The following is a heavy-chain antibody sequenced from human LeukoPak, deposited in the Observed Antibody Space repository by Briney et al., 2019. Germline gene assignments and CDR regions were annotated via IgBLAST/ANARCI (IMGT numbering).Heavy chain of an antibody. CDR3: ARGRSNRDS. J-gene: IGHJ4*02. D-gene: IGHD4/OR15-4a*01. V-gene: IGHV4-34*01. Sequence: SETLSLTCAVYGGSFSGYYWTWIRQAPGKGLEWIGEINHSGSSGITIYNPSLKSRVTISVDTSRKQFFLKLSSVTVADTAVYYCARGRSNRDSWGQGTLVTVSS. CDR2: INHSGSSGIT. CDR1: GGSFSGYY.